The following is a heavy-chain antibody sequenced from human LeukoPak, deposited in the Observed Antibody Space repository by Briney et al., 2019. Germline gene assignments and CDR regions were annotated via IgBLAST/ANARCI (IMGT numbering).Heavy chain of an antibody. CDR1: VFNFRSFG. J-gene: IGHJ4*02. Sequence: GVSLRFSCGASVFNFRSFGFLWVRGSPDKGLECVAIVSFERNDKYNANSVKGRFTICGDESKNTLYLQMNSLRSDDTAVYYCARDPLRRGTSYLDNWGQGTLVTVAS. D-gene: IGHD1-26*01. CDR2: VSFERNDK. V-gene: IGHV3-30*03. CDR3: ARDPLRRGTSYLDN.